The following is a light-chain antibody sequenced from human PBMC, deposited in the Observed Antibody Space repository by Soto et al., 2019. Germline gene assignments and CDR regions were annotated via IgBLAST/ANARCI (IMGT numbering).Light chain of an antibody. CDR1: QSSSSY. CDR3: QQGYSTPWT. V-gene: IGKV1-39*01. Sequence: DIPMTQSPSSLSASVGARVTITCRASQSSSSYLNWYQQKPGKAPKLQIYAASSLQSGVPSRFSGSGSGTDFTLTISSLQPEDFASYYCQQGYSTPWTFGQGTKVEIK. CDR2: AAS. J-gene: IGKJ1*01.